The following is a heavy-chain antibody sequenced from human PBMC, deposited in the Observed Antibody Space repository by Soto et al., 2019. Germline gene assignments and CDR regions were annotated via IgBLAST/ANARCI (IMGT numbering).Heavy chain of an antibody. J-gene: IGHJ4*02. V-gene: IGHV2-5*02. CDR1: GFSLSTSGVG. CDR3: AHRRGGAYSNYFDY. Sequence: SGPTLVNPTQTLTLTCTFSGFSLSTSGVGVGWIRQPPGKALEWLALIYWDDEKRYSPSLKSRLTITKDTSKNQMILTMTNMDPVDTATYYCAHRRGGAYSNYFDYWGQGTLVTVSS. D-gene: IGHD4-4*01. CDR2: IYWDDEK.